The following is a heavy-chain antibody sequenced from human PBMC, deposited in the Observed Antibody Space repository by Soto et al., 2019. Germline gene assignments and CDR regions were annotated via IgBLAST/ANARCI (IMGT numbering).Heavy chain of an antibody. J-gene: IGHJ4*02. V-gene: IGHV4-34*01. D-gene: IGHD2-21*02. CDR1: GGSFSGYY. CDR2: INHSGST. CDR3: ARGLNCGGDCYTYYFDY. Sequence: PSETLSLTCAVYGGSFSGYYWSWIRQPPGKGLEWIGEINHSGSTNYNPSLKSRVTISVDTSKNQFSLKLSSVTAADTAVYYCARGLNCGGDCYTYYFDYWGPGTLVTVSS.